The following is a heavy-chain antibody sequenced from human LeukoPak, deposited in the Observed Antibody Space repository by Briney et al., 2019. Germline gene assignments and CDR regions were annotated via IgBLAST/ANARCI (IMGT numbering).Heavy chain of an antibody. CDR1: GASFSRGDQY. CDR3: SRGLDSRKLGY. V-gene: IGHV4-31*03. Sequence: SQTLSLTCTVSGASFSRGDQYWPWVRQSPGKGLEWIGSIRPSWRLYNSRFLESRVNISIDTSKNQFSLNLNSVNAADTAVYFCSRGLDSRKLGYWGQGTLVTVSS. D-gene: IGHD4-11*01. J-gene: IGHJ4*02. CDR2: IRPSWRL.